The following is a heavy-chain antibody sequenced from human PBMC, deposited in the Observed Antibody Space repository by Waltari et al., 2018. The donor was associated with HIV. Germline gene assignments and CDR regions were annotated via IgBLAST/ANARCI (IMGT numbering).Heavy chain of an antibody. CDR3: ANSDDYSNYYYGMYV. CDR1: GFTGSTNY. Sequence: EVKLVESGGGLVQPGGSLILSCAASGFTGSTNYMSWVRQAPGMGQECISLVDSDRNKRYADSRKGRFTISRDSSTNMVYLQMKSLRGEDTAVYYCANSDDYSNYYYGMYVGGQGTTVTVSS. J-gene: IGHJ6*02. V-gene: IGHV3-66*01. D-gene: IGHD4-4*01. CDR2: VDSDRNK.